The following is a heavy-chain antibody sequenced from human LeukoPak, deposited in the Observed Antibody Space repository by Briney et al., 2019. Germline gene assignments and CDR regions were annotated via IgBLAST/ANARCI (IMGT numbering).Heavy chain of an antibody. V-gene: IGHV4-4*07. CDR3: ASLDSVGATLDY. CDR1: VGFINGYY. J-gene: IGHJ4*02. D-gene: IGHD1-26*01. Sequence: PSETLSLTCTVSVGFINGYYWSWLRQPAGKGLEWIGRIYYSGRTNYNPSLKSRVTILVDTPKNHFSLKLSSVTAADTAVYYCASLDSVGATLDYWGQGTLVTVSS. CDR2: IYYSGRT.